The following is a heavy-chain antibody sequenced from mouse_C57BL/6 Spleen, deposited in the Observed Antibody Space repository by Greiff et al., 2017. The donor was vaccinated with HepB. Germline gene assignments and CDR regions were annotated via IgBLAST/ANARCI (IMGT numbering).Heavy chain of an antibody. CDR2: ISDGGSYT. J-gene: IGHJ4*01. CDR1: GFTFSSYA. V-gene: IGHV5-4*01. CDR3: ARGGRWSYYAMDY. Sequence: EVQVVESGGGLVKPGGSLKLSCAASGFTFSSYAMSWVRQTPEKRLEWVATISDGGSYTYYPDNVKGRFTISRDNAKNNLYLQMSHLKSEDTAMYYCARGGRWSYYAMDYWGQGTSVTVSS. D-gene: IGHD2-3*01.